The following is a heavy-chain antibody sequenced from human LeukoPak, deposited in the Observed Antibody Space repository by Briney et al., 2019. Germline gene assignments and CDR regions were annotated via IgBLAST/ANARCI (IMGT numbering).Heavy chain of an antibody. D-gene: IGHD5-18*01. V-gene: IGHV4-39*01. CDR2: IHNSGST. CDR3: ARQVTFGYAYAYYFDY. J-gene: IGHJ4*02. CDR1: GVSISSSYYY. Sequence: SETLSLTCTVSGVSISSSYYYWGWVRQPPGEGLEWIGNIHNSGSTYYNPSLKSRLTIYVDTSKNQFSLKLSSVTAADTAVYYCARQVTFGYAYAYYFDYWGQGTLVTVSS.